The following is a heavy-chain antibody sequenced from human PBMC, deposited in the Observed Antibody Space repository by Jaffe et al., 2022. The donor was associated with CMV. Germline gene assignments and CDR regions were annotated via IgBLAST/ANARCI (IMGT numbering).Heavy chain of an antibody. V-gene: IGHV4-39*01. CDR2: IYYSGST. D-gene: IGHD3-22*01. Sequence: QLQLQESGPGLVKPSETLSLTCTVSGGSISSSSYYWGWIRQPPGKGLEWIGSIYYSGSTYYNPSLKSRVTISVDTSKNQFSLKLSSVTAADTAVYYCARHSPTFLGESSGYWPGAFDIWGQGTMVTVSS. CDR1: GGSISSSSYY. J-gene: IGHJ3*02. CDR3: ARHSPTFLGESSGYWPGAFDI.